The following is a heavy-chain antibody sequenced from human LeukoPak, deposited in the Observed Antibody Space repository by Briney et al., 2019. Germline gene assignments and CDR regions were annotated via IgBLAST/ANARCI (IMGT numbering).Heavy chain of an antibody. Sequence: SETLSLTCAVYGGSFSGYYWSWIRRPPGKGLEWIGEINHSGSTNYNPSLKSRVTISVDTSKNQFSLKLSSVTAADTAVYYCARVSPWGYYDSSGYYYDYWGQGTLVTVSS. D-gene: IGHD3-22*01. CDR3: ARVSPWGYYDSSGYYYDY. CDR2: INHSGST. J-gene: IGHJ4*02. CDR1: GGSFSGYY. V-gene: IGHV4-34*01.